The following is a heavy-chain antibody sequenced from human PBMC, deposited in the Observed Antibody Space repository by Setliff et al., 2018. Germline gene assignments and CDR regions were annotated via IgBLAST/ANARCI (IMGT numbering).Heavy chain of an antibody. CDR3: ARAGTVGERIAGWDS. CDR1: GFSVGSTY. D-gene: IGHD3-3*01. CDR2: MYSGGGT. Sequence: QASETLRLSCVASGFSVGSTYMTWVRQAPGKGLEWVSVMYSGGGTDYLDSLRGRFTISRSNSRNTVFLQMNGLRVEDTAVYFCARAGTVGERIAGWDSWGPGTLVTVSS. J-gene: IGHJ4*02. V-gene: IGHV3-53*04.